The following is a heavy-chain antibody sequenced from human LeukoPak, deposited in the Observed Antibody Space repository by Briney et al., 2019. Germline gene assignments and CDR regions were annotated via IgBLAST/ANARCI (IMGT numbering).Heavy chain of an antibody. CDR2: IWDDGTNK. CDR1: GFTFSSYG. CDR3: ARDHCSSTSCYVWSY. Sequence: GRSLRLSRAASGFTFSSYGMHWVRQAPGKGLEWVAVIWDDGTNKYYADSVKGRFSISRDNSKNTLYLQMNSLRADDTAVYYCARDHCSSTSCYVWSYWGQGTLVTVS. V-gene: IGHV3-33*01. D-gene: IGHD2-2*01. J-gene: IGHJ4*02.